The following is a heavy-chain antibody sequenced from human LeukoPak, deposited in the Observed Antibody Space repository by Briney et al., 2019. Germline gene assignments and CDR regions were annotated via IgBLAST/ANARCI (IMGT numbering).Heavy chain of an antibody. CDR1: GYTFTSYG. Sequence: ASVKVSCKASGYTFTSYGMSWVRQAPGQGLEWMGGINPNSGGTIYAQKFQGSVTMSRDTSISTAYMQLSRLRSDDTAVYYCARDFPSNQIAVAGFDYWGQGTLVTVSS. V-gene: IGHV1-2*02. J-gene: IGHJ4*02. CDR2: INPNSGGT. D-gene: IGHD6-19*01. CDR3: ARDFPSNQIAVAGFDY.